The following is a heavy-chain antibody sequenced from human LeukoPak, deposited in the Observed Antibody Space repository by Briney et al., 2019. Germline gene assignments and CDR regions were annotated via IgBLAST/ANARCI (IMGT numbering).Heavy chain of an antibody. CDR2: IYPGDSDT. D-gene: IGHD2-2*01. CDR3: ARFGYCSSTSCSVGYYYYYYGMDV. J-gene: IGHJ6*02. CDR1: GYSFTSYW. Sequence: GESLKISCKGSGYSFTSYWIGWVRQMPGKGLEWMGIIYPGDSDTRYSPSFQGQVTISADKSISTAYLQWSSLKASDTAMYYCARFGYCSSTSCSVGYYYYYYGMDVRGQGTTVTVSS. V-gene: IGHV5-51*01.